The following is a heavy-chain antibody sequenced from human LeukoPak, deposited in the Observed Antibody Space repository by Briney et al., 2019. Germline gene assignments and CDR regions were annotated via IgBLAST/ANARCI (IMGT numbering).Heavy chain of an antibody. V-gene: IGHV4-39*01. CDR2: ISYRGST. Sequence: ASETLSLTCTLSGASISTTGYYWTWLRQPPGKSLEWIGTISYRGSTNYSPALKSLVTISVDTSKNQFSLKLSSVTAADTAMYYCATAGNYRLDYWGQGTLVTVSS. CDR1: GASISTTGYY. CDR3: ATAGNYRLDY. J-gene: IGHJ4*02. D-gene: IGHD1-7*01.